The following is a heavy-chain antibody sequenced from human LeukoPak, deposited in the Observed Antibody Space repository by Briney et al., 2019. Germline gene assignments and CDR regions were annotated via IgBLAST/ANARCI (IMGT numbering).Heavy chain of an antibody. D-gene: IGHD5-24*01. J-gene: IGHJ4*02. CDR1: GFTFSIYS. Sequence: GGSLRLSCAASGFTFSIYSMNWVRQAPGKGLEWVSYISSSSSTIHYADSVKGRFTISRDNSKNTMYLHMNSLRAEDTALYFCARDERSIQFNFWGQGTLVTVSS. V-gene: IGHV3-48*01. CDR3: ARDERSIQFNF. CDR2: ISSSSSTI.